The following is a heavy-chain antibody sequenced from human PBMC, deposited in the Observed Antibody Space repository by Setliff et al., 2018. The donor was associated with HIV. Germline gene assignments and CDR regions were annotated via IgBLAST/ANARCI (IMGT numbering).Heavy chain of an antibody. CDR1: GFSLTTSGIR. CDR2: IDWEDDK. Sequence: SGPTLVNPTQTLTLTCTSSGFSLTTSGIRVTWVRQPPGKALEWLARIDWEDDKFYSTSLKTRLTISKDTSKNQVVLTMTNMGPLDTATYFCARTYGSASKLDYWGPGTLVTVSS. D-gene: IGHD3-10*01. V-gene: IGHV2-70*04. CDR3: ARTYGSASKLDY. J-gene: IGHJ4*02.